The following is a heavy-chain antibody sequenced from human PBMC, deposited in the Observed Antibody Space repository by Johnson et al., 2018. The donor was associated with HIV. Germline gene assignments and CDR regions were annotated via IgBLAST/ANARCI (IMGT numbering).Heavy chain of an antibody. J-gene: IGHJ3*02. D-gene: IGHD2-21*01. CDR2: ISWDGGST. Sequence: VLLVESGGVVVQPGGSLRLSCAASGFTFDDYTMHWVRQAPGKGLEWVSLISWDGGSTYYADSVKGRFTISRDNSKNSLYLQMNSLRTEDTALYYCAKDKGVVILRGDAFDIWGQGTMVTVSS. CDR1: GFTFDDYT. CDR3: AKDKGVVILRGDAFDI. V-gene: IGHV3-43*01.